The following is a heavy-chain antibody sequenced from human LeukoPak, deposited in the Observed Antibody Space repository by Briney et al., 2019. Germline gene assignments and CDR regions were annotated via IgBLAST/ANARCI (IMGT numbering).Heavy chain of an antibody. Sequence: SETPSLTCTVSGGSIISDNHFWSWIRQHPGKDLEWLGYIHHSGRAFYSPSLESRLTISLDTSKNQFSLKLNSVIGADTAVYYCAREVNRPTDADAFDIWGQGTMVTVSS. D-gene: IGHD1-26*01. CDR3: AREVNRPTDADAFDI. CDR1: GGSIISDNHF. V-gene: IGHV4-31*03. CDR2: IHHSGRA. J-gene: IGHJ3*02.